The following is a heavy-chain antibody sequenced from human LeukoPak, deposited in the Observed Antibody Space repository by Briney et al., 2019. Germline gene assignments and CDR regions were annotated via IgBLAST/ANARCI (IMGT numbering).Heavy chain of an antibody. CDR2: IYYSGST. CDR3: ARRRPRLYYYYMDV. CDR1: GGSISSNSYY. D-gene: IGHD6-6*01. V-gene: IGHV4-39*07. J-gene: IGHJ6*03. Sequence: PSETLSLTCTVSGGSISSNSYYWGWIRQPPGKGLKWIGSIYYSGSTYYNPSLKSRVTISVDTSKNQFSLKLSSVTAADTAVYYCARRRPRLYYYYMDVWGKGTTVTISS.